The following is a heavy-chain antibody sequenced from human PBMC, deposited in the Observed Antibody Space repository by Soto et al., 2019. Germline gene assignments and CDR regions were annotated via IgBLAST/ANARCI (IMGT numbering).Heavy chain of an antibody. D-gene: IGHD3-3*01. Sequence: PSETLSLTCSVSGGSISSGGYSWSWIRQPPGKGLEWIGYIYHSGSTYYNPSLKSRVTISVDRSKNQFSLKLSSVTAADTAVYYCARERTYFSEYYFDYWGQGTLVTVSS. CDR2: IYHSGST. V-gene: IGHV4-30-2*01. J-gene: IGHJ4*02. CDR3: ARERTYFSEYYFDY. CDR1: GGSISSGGYS.